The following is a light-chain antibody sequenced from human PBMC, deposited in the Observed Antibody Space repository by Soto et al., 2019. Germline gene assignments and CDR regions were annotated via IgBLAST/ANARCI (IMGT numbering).Light chain of an antibody. J-gene: IGKJ2*01. CDR2: EAS. V-gene: IGKV1-5*03. CDR1: QSIRTW. CDR3: QQYNDSFPYT. Sequence: DIQMTQSPSTLSASVGDRVTITCRARQSIRTWLAWYQQKPGTAPKLLIYEASTLERGVPSRFSGLRSGTEFTRSVSSLQPDDFATYYCQQYNDSFPYTFGQGTKLEIK.